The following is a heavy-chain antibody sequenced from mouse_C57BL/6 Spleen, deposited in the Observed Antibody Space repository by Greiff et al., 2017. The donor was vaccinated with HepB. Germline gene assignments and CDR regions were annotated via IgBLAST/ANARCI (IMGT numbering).Heavy chain of an antibody. D-gene: IGHD2-5*01. V-gene: IGHV1-53*01. CDR3: ARYSRGYYYAMDY. CDR2: INPSNGGT. J-gene: IGHJ4*01. CDR1: GYTFTSYW. Sequence: QVQLQQPGTELVKPGASVKLSCKASGYTFTSYWMHWVKQRPGQGLEWIGNINPSNGGTNYNEKFKSKATLTVDKSSSTAYMQLSSLPSEDSAVYYCARYSRGYYYAMDYWGQGTSVTVSS.